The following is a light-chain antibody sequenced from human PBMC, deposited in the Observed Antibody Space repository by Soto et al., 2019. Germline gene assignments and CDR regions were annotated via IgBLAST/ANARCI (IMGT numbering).Light chain of an antibody. CDR1: SSDVGGYDY. CDR3: NSYAGSNIYV. J-gene: IGLJ1*01. Sequence: QSALTQPPSASGSPGQSVAISCTGTSSDVGGYDYVSWYQQHPGKAPKLLIYGVTKRPSGVPDRFSGSKSGNTASLTVSGLQTEDEAYYYCNSYAGSNIYVFGTGTKVTVL. CDR2: GVT. V-gene: IGLV2-8*01.